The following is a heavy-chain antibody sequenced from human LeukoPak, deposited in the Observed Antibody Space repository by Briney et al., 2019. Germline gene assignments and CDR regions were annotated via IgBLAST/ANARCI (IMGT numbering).Heavy chain of an antibody. D-gene: IGHD5-12*01. J-gene: IGHJ4*02. V-gene: IGHV3-23*01. CDR1: GFTFSSYA. CDR3: ASTGFSGYDWMAFDY. CDR2: ISGSGGST. Sequence: GGSLRLSCAASGFTFSSYAMSWVRQAPGKGLEWVSAISGSGGSTYYADSVKGRFTISRDNSKNTLYLQMNSLRAEDTAVYYCASTGFSGYDWMAFDYWGQGTLVTVSS.